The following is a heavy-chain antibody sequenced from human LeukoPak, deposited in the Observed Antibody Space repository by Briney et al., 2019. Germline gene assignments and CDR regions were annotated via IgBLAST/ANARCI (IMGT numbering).Heavy chain of an antibody. Sequence: GGSLRLSCAASGFTFTRFWMHWVRQAPGKGLGWVSRINVEGPTTTYADSVEGRFTISRDENTLYLQMNHLRVDDTAVYYCTRGGEEPFDYWGQGTLVTVSS. CDR1: GFTFTRFW. V-gene: IGHV3-74*01. D-gene: IGHD3-10*01. J-gene: IGHJ4*02. CDR2: INVEGPTT. CDR3: TRGGEEPFDY.